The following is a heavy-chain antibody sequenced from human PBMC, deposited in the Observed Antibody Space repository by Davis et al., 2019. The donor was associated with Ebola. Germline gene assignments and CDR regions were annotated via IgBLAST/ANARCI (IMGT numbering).Heavy chain of an antibody. Sequence: GESLKISCAASGFTFSSYSMNWVRQAPGKGLEWVSSISSSSSYIYYADSVKGRFTISRDNAKNSLYLQMNSLRAEDTAVYYCARARGGLGYEDVWGQGIAVTVSS. CDR2: ISSSSSYI. V-gene: IGHV3-21*01. CDR3: ARARGGLGYEDV. D-gene: IGHD5-18*01. CDR1: GFTFSSYS. J-gene: IGHJ6*02.